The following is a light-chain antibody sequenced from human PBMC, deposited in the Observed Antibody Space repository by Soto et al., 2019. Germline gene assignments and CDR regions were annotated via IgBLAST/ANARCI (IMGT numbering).Light chain of an antibody. Sequence: QSALTQPASVSGSPGQSITISCTGTSSDVGGYNYVSWYQQHPGKAPKLMIYEVSNRPSGVSNRFSGSKSGNTASLTISGLQAEDESDYYCSSYTCSSTVVFGGGTKLNVL. J-gene: IGLJ2*01. CDR1: SSDVGGYNY. V-gene: IGLV2-14*01. CDR2: EVS. CDR3: SSYTCSSTVV.